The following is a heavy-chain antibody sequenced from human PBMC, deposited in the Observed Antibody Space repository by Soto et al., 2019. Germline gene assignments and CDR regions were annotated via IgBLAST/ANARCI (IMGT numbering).Heavy chain of an antibody. CDR3: ARVYCSGGSCYSIDY. Sequence: EASVKVSCKASGYTFTSYYMHWVRQAPGQGLEWMGIINPSGGSTGYAQKFQGRVTMTRDTSTSTVYMELSSLRSEDTAVYYCARVYCSGGSCYSIDYWGQGTLVTVSS. CDR2: INPSGGST. D-gene: IGHD2-15*01. V-gene: IGHV1-46*03. CDR1: GYTFTSYY. J-gene: IGHJ4*02.